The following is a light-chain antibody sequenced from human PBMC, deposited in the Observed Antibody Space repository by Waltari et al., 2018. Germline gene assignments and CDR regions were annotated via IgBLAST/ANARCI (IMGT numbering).Light chain of an antibody. CDR3: CSFSGANNVL. Sequence: QSALTQPPSASGSPGHSVTNSCNVTAREVGGFRFVSWYQQHPGKAPRLIIYDVIKRPSGVPDRFSGSKSGNTASLTVSGLQPEDEADYFCCSFSGANNVLFGGGTKLTVL. CDR2: DVI. J-gene: IGLJ2*01. V-gene: IGLV2-8*01. CDR1: AREVGGFRF.